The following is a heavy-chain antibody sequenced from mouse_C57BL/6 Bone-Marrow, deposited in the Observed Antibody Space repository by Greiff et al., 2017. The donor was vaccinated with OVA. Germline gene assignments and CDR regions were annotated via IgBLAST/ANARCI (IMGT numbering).Heavy chain of an antibody. J-gene: IGHJ3*01. V-gene: IGHV14-4*01. CDR2: IDPENGDT. CDR3: TTPFYYGYDRAWFAY. Sequence: EVQVVESGAELVRPGASVKLSCTASGFNINDDYMHWVKQRPEQGLEWIGWIDPENGDTEYASKFQGKATITADTSSNTAYLQLSSLTSEDTAVYYCTTPFYYGYDRAWFAYWGQGTLVTVSA. CDR1: GFNINDDY. D-gene: IGHD2-2*01.